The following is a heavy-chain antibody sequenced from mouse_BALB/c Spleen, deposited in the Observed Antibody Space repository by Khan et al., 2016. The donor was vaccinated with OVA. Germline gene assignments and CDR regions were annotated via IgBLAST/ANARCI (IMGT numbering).Heavy chain of an antibody. Sequence: QVQLKQSGPGLVQPSQSLSITCTVSGFSLTSYGVHWVRQSPGKGLEWLGVIWSGGSTDNNAAFLSSLSISTDNSKCHVFFIMNSLQADDTAIYYCARNQGIFDGSFAYWGQGTLVTVSA. CDR3: ARNQGIFDGSFAY. V-gene: IGHV2-4-1*01. D-gene: IGHD2-3*01. J-gene: IGHJ3*01. CDR1: GFSLTSYG. CDR2: IWSGGST.